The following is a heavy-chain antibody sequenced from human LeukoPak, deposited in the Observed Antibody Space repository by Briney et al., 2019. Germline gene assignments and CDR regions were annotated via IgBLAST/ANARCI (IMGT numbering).Heavy chain of an antibody. J-gene: IGHJ4*02. D-gene: IGHD3-3*01. CDR3: ARDQKAGDFWSGYYHEGLDY. CDR1: GFTFSTYW. Sequence: GGSLRLSCAASGFTFSTYWMHWVRQTSGKGLVWVSRIKYDGSTTNYADSVKGRFTISRDNAEKSLYLQMNSLRAEDTAVYYCARDQKAGDFWSGYYHEGLDYWGQGTLVTVSS. CDR2: IKYDGSTT. V-gene: IGHV3-74*01.